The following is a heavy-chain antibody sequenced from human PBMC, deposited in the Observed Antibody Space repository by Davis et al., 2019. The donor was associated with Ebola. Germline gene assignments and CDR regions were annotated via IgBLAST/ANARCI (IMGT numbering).Heavy chain of an antibody. CDR3: AKDRGYYYYYGMDV. D-gene: IGHD3-10*01. CDR1: GFTFSSYW. J-gene: IGHJ6*02. V-gene: IGHV3-7*03. Sequence: GGSLRLSCAASGFTFSSYWMSWVRQAPGKGLEWVANIKQDGSEKYYVDSVKGRFTISRDNAKNSLYLQMNSLRAEDTALYYCAKDRGYYYYYGMDVWGQGTTVTVSS. CDR2: IKQDGSEK.